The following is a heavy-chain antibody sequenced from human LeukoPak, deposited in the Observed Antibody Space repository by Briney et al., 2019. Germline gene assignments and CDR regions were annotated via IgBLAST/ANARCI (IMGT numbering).Heavy chain of an antibody. J-gene: IGHJ6*02. D-gene: IGHD6-13*01. V-gene: IGHV4-4*07. Sequence: SETLSLTCTVPGGSISRYYWSWIRQPAGKGLEWIGRIYTSGGTNYNPSLKSRVTMSVDTSKNQFSLKLSSVTAADTAVYYCARDWIAAAGGYYYYYGMDVWGQGTTVTVSS. CDR3: ARDWIAAAGGYYYYYGMDV. CDR2: IYTSGGT. CDR1: GGSISRYY.